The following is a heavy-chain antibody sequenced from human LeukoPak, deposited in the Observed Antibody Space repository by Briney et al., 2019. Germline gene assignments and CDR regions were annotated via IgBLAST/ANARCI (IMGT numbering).Heavy chain of an antibody. CDR3: AKVWGFGDYGDSGPDY. D-gene: IGHD4-17*01. Sequence: PGGSLRLSCAASGFTFSSYSMNWVRQAPGKGLQWVSSITRSSSYIYYADSVKGRFTISRDNAKNTLYLQMNSLRAEDTAVYYCAKVWGFGDYGDSGPDYWGQGTLVTVSS. V-gene: IGHV3-21*01. J-gene: IGHJ4*02. CDR2: ITRSSSYI. CDR1: GFTFSSYS.